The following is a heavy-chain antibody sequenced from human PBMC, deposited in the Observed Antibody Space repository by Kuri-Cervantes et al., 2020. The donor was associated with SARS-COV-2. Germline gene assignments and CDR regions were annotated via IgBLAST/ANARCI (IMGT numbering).Heavy chain of an antibody. Sequence: GGSLRLSCAASGFTFSSYGMHWVRQAPGKGLEWVAFIRYDGSNKYYADSVKGRFTISRDNAKNSLYLQMNSLRAEDTAVYYCGIGIALGYWGQGTLVTVSS. CDR3: GIGIALGY. CDR1: GFTFSSYG. D-gene: IGHD6-13*01. CDR2: IRYDGSNK. J-gene: IGHJ4*02. V-gene: IGHV3-30*02.